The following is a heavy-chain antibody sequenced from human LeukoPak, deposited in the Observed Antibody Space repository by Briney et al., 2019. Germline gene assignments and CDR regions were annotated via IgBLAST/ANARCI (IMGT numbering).Heavy chain of an antibody. CDR3: AREGGAYCNGECFYVAPLDY. J-gene: IGHJ4*02. CDR1: GGSISGHY. D-gene: IGHD2-21*01. CDR2: IYSSGNT. V-gene: IGHV4-4*07. Sequence: PSETLSLTCTVSGGSISGHYWNWIRQPAGKGLEWIGHIYSSGNTNYNSSLKSRVTMSVDTSKNQFFLNLSSVTAADTAVYFCAREGGAYCNGECFYVAPLDYWGQGTQVTVSS.